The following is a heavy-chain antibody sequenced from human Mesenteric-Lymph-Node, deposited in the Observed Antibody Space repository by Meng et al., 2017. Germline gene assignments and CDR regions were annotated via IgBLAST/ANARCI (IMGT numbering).Heavy chain of an antibody. CDR1: GFTVSRNY. J-gene: IGHJ1*01. Sequence: GESLKISCAASGFTVSRNYMSWVRQAPGKGLEWVSVIYSGGSTYYADSVKGRFTISRDNAKNTVYLQMNSLRAEDTALYYCTNDRLNHWGQGALVTVSS. CDR3: TNDRLNH. V-gene: IGHV3-53*01. D-gene: IGHD1-1*01. CDR2: IYSGGST.